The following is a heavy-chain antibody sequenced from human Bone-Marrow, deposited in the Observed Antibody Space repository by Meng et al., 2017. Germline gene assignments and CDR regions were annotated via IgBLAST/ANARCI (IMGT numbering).Heavy chain of an antibody. Sequence: LPRLGAVLVSTSETWSLPWVVCGGSFSDYYWSWIRQPPGKGLEWIGEINHSGSTNYNPSLESRATISVDTSQNNLSLKLSSVTAADSAVYYCASLYGDSSVWYLDLWGRGTLVTVSS. CDR3: ASLYGDSSVWYLDL. CDR1: GGSFSDYY. V-gene: IGHV4-34*01. D-gene: IGHD4-17*01. J-gene: IGHJ2*01. CDR2: INHSGST.